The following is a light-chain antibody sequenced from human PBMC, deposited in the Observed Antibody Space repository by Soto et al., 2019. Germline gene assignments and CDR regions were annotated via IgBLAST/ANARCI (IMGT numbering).Light chain of an antibody. CDR3: CSYTGSSTRVV. CDR2: DVS. J-gene: IGLJ2*01. V-gene: IGLV2-14*01. Sequence: QSALTQPASVSGSPGQSITISCTGTNSDVGAYNYVSWYQQHPGKAPKLMIYDVSNRPSGVSYRFSGSKSGNTASLTISGLQAEDEADYYCCSYTGSSTRVVFGGGTKLTVL. CDR1: NSDVGAYNY.